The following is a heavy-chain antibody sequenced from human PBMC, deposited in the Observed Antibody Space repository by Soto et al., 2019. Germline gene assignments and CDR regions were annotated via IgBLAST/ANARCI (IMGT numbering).Heavy chain of an antibody. J-gene: IGHJ2*01. CDR3: ANPSGSGSYWPYWYFDL. D-gene: IGHD1-26*01. CDR2: ISGSGGST. CDR1: GFTFSSYA. Sequence: GESLKISCAASGFTFSSYAMSWVRQAPGKGLEWVSAISGSGGSTYYADSVKGRFTISRDNSKNTLYLQMNSLRAEDTAVYYCANPSGSGSYWPYWYFDLWGRGTLVTVSS. V-gene: IGHV3-23*01.